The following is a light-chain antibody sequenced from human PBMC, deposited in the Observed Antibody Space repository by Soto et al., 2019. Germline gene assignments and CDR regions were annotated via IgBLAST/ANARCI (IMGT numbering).Light chain of an antibody. Sequence: EIVMTQSPATLSVSPGERVTLSCRASQSISSFLAWYQQKPGQAPRLLMYGASTRATGIPARFSGSGSGAEFTLTISSLQSEDFAVYYCQHYYTGPLTFGGGTNVEIK. CDR3: QHYYTGPLT. CDR1: QSISSF. J-gene: IGKJ4*01. CDR2: GAS. V-gene: IGKV3-15*01.